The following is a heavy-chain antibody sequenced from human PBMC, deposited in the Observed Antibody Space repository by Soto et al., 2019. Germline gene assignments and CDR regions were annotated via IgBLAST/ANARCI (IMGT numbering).Heavy chain of an antibody. J-gene: IGHJ4*02. Sequence: GGSLRLSCAASGFTFRSYAIHWVRQAPGKGLEWVAVISRDGTNKYYVDSVKGRFTISRDNSKDTVYLQMNSLRDEDSAMFYCARSRSGAVADSFDFWGQGSLVTVSS. D-gene: IGHD3-10*01. CDR1: GFTFRSYA. CDR3: ARSRSGAVADSFDF. CDR2: ISRDGTNK. V-gene: IGHV3-30*04.